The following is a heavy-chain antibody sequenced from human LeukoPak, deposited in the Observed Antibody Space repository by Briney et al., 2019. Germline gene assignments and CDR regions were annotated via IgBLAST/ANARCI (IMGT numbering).Heavy chain of an antibody. CDR1: GGSIGSYY. CDR3: ARDAPHCSDISCHNYFDY. CDR2: IFYSGTT. V-gene: IGHV4-59*01. J-gene: IGHJ4*02. D-gene: IGHD2-2*01. Sequence: SETLSLTCTVSGGSIGSYYWSWIRQPPGKGLEWIGYIFYSGTTNYNPSLKSRISISVDTSKNQFSLKLSSVTAANTAVYYCARDAPHCSDISCHNYFDYWGQGTLVTVSS.